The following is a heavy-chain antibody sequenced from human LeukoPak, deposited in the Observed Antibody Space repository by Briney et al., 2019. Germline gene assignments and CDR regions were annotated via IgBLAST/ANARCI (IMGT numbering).Heavy chain of an antibody. CDR3: ARDYYDSSSYYFPGDY. J-gene: IGHJ4*02. D-gene: IGHD3-22*01. V-gene: IGHV3-30*04. CDR2: ISYDGSNK. CDR1: GFTFSSYA. Sequence: GGSLRLSCAASGFTFSSYAMHWVRQAPGKRLEWVAVISYDGSNKYYADSVKGRFTISRDNSKNTLYLQMNSLRAEDTAVYYCARDYYDSSSYYFPGDYWGQGTLVTVSS.